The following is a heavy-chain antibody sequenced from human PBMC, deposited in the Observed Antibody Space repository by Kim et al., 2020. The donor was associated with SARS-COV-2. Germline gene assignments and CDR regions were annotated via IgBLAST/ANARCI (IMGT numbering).Heavy chain of an antibody. CDR1: GYTFTGYY. J-gene: IGHJ4*03. CDR3: ASGIVVAGKGYYVDY. V-gene: IGHV1-2*06. D-gene: IGHD6-19*01. Sequence: ASVKVSCKASGYTFTGYYMHWVRQAPGQGLEWMGRINPNSGGTNYAQKFQGRVTMTRDTSISTAYMELSRLRSDDTAVYYCASGIVVAGKGYYVDYWGQGTLVTVSS. CDR2: INPNSGGT.